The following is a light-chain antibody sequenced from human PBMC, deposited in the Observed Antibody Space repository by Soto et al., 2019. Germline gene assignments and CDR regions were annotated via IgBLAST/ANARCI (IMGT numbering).Light chain of an antibody. CDR3: LVVYSDAWV. Sequence: QTVVTQEPSVTMSPGGTVILTCGSSTGAVTNSHYPYWFQQKAGQAPRTLIFDTNNKQSWTPARFSGSLLGDKAALTLSGAQPEDEADYYCLVVYSDAWVFGGGTKVTVL. V-gene: IGLV7-46*01. CDR2: DTN. J-gene: IGLJ3*02. CDR1: TGAVTNSHY.